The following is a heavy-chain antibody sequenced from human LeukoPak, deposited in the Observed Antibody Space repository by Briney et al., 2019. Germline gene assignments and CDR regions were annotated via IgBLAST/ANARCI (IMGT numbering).Heavy chain of an antibody. CDR3: AKDHNSSGWKRVPEYFQH. V-gene: IGHV3-23*01. CDR1: GFTFSSYA. CDR2: ISGSGGST. J-gene: IGHJ1*01. Sequence: AGGSLKLSCEASGFTFSSYAMSWVRQAPGKGLEWVSAISGSGGSTYYADSVKGRFTISRDNSKNTLYLQMNSLRAEDTAVYYCAKDHNSSGWKRVPEYFQHWGQGTLVTVSS. D-gene: IGHD6-19*01.